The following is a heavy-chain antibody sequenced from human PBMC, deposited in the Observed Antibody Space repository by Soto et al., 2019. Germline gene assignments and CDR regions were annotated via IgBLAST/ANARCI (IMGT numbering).Heavy chain of an antibody. CDR1: GFTFTNYW. Sequence: EVQLVQSGGGSVQPGGSLRLSCAASGFTFTNYWMHWVRQVPGKGLVWVSRIDGVGTGTSYSDSVRGRFTVSRDNAEKTLYLRMNSRRAEDTAVYYCRTVFENWGQGTTVPVSS. CDR3: RTVFEN. D-gene: IGHD3-3*01. J-gene: IGHJ1*01. V-gene: IGHV3-74*01. CDR2: IDGVGTGT.